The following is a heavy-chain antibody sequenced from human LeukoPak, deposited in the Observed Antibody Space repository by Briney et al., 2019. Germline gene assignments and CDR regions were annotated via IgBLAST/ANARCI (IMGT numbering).Heavy chain of an antibody. CDR2: MNPNSGNT. V-gene: IGHV1-8*03. CDR1: GYTFTSYD. Sequence: ASVKVSCKASGYTFTSYDINWVRQVTGQGLERMGWMNPNSGNTGYAQKFQGRVTITRNTSISTAYMELSSLRSEDTAVYYCARAGKGYSYDSYYFDHWGQGTLVTVSS. J-gene: IGHJ4*02. CDR3: ARAGKGYSYDSYYFDH. D-gene: IGHD5-18*01.